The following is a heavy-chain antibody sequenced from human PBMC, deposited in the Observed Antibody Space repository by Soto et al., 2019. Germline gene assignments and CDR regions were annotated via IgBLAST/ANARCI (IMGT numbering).Heavy chain of an antibody. CDR2: IYYSGST. CDR1: GGSISSGDYY. Sequence: NPSGTLSLTCTVSGGSISSGDYYWSWIRQPPGKGLEWIGYIYYSGSTYYNPSLKSRVTISVDTSKNQFSLKLSSVTAADTAVYYCAREWNHYDSSDWFDPWGQGTLVTVSS. J-gene: IGHJ5*02. CDR3: AREWNHYDSSDWFDP. V-gene: IGHV4-30-4*01. D-gene: IGHD3-22*01.